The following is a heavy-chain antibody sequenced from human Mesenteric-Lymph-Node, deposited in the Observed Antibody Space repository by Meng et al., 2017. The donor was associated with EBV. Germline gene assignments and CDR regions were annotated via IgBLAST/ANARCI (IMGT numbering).Heavy chain of an antibody. D-gene: IGHD3-10*01. Sequence: QGQLAESGPGLVKPSGTLPLTCAVSGASISSDNWWSWVRQPPGKGLEWIGEIYHSGSTNYNPSLKSRVTISVDKSKRQFSLKLTSVTAADTAVYHCARFQRFGDFDWGQGTLVTVSS. CDR2: IYHSGST. CDR1: GASISSDNW. J-gene: IGHJ4*02. V-gene: IGHV4-4*02. CDR3: ARFQRFGDFD.